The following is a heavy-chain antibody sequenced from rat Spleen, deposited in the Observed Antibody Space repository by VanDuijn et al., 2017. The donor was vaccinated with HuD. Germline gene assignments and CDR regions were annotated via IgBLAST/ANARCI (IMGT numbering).Heavy chain of an antibody. CDR3: SRSPYYYYSGYYYVMDA. CDR2: INSAGST. J-gene: IGHJ4*01. Sequence: EVQLQESGPGLVKPSQSLSLTCSVTVYSITSSYRWSWIRKFPGNKLEWMGYINSAGSTNYNPSLKSRISITRDTSRNKFFLQVNSVTSEDTTTYFCSRSPYYYYSGYYYVMDAWGQGASVTVSS. CDR1: VYSITSSYR. D-gene: IGHD1-1*01. V-gene: IGHV3-3*01.